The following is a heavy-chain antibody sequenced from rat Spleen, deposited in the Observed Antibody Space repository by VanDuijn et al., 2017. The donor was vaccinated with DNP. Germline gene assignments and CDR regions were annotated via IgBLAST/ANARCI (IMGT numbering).Heavy chain of an antibody. D-gene: IGHD1-11*01. CDR1: GFTFSSYW. J-gene: IGHJ2*01. CDR2: TNTDGDNT. V-gene: IGHV5-58*01. Sequence: EVQLVETGGGLVQPGRSLKLSCVGSGFTFSSYWMFWIRQAPGKGLEWIASTNTDGDNTYYPDSVKGRFTISRDNAENTVYLQMNSLRSEDTATYYCSNVGPYGGPDYWGQGVMVTVSS. CDR3: SNVGPYGGPDY.